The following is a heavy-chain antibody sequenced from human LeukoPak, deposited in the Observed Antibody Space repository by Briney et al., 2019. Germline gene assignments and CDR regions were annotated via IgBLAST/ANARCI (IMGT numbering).Heavy chain of an antibody. V-gene: IGHV3-30*04. D-gene: IGHD3-22*01. CDR1: GFTFSSYA. Sequence: PGGSLRLFCAASGFTFSSYAMHWVRQAPGKGLEWVAVISYDGSNKYYADSVKGRFTISRDNSKNTLYLQMNSLRAEDTAVYYCARGLYYYDSSGYYGGVYYYYYMDVWGKGTTVTISS. J-gene: IGHJ6*03. CDR3: ARGLYYYDSSGYYGGVYYYYYMDV. CDR2: ISYDGSNK.